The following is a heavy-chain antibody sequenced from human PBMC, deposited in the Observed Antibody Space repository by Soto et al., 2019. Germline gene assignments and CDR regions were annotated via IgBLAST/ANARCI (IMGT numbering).Heavy chain of an antibody. CDR1: GYTFTRYA. J-gene: IGHJ4*02. V-gene: IGHV1-3*01. Sequence: WASVKVSCKASGYTFTRYAMHWVRQAPGQRLEWMGWINAGNGNTKYSQKFQGRVTISTDTSASKAYMELSSLRSEDTAVYYCARDGALAGDSNFAYWGQGTMVTVSS. D-gene: IGHD6-19*01. CDR2: INAGNGNT. CDR3: ARDGALAGDSNFAY.